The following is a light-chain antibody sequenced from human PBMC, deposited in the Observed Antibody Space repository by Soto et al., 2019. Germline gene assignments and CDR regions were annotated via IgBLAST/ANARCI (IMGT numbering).Light chain of an antibody. CDR3: SSYAGSSNV. Sequence: QSALTQPPSSSGSPGQSVAISWTRTSSDVGGYNYVSWYQQHPGKAHTLMIYEVNKPPSGVPDRFSGTKSGNTASLTVSGLQAEDEADYYCSSYAGSSNVFGTGTKVTVL. CDR2: EVN. J-gene: IGLJ1*01. V-gene: IGLV2-8*01. CDR1: SSDVGGYNY.